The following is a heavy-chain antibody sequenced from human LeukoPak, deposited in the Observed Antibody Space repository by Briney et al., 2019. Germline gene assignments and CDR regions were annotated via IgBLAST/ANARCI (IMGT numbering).Heavy chain of an antibody. D-gene: IGHD2-2*01. Sequence: ASVKVSCKASGYTFTGYYMHWVRQAPGQGLEWMGWINPNSGGTNYAQKFQGRVTMTRDTSISTAYMELSRLRSDDTAVYYCATGYCSSTSCYHNDAFDIWGQGTMVTVSS. CDR2: INPNSGGT. J-gene: IGHJ3*02. CDR1: GYTFTGYY. CDR3: ATGYCSSTSCYHNDAFDI. V-gene: IGHV1-2*02.